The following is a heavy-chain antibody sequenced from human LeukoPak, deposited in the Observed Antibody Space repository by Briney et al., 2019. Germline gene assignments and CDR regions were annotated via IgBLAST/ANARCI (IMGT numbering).Heavy chain of an antibody. D-gene: IGHD3-10*01. Sequence: GGSLRLSCAASGFSFSSQWMSWVRQAPGKGLEWVAIVNQGGTGKYYVDSVKGRFTISRDNAENSLYLQMNSLRAEDTAVYYCAKRVRYGSGNYHFDHWGQGTLVTVSS. CDR1: GFSFSSQW. CDR3: AKRVRYGSGNYHFDH. V-gene: IGHV3-7*01. CDR2: VNQGGTGK. J-gene: IGHJ4*02.